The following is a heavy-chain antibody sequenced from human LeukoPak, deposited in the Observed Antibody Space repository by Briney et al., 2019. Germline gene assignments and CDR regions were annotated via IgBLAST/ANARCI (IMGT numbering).Heavy chain of an antibody. CDR1: GVSISSYY. Sequence: PSETLSLTCTVSGVSISSYYWGWIRQPPGKGLEWIGSIYYSGSTYYNPSLKSRVTISVDTSKNQFSLKLSSVTAADTAVYYCALGYCSSTSCNLDNWFDPWGQGTLVTVSS. CDR3: ALGYCSSTSCNLDNWFDP. D-gene: IGHD2-2*01. CDR2: IYYSGST. V-gene: IGHV4-39*01. J-gene: IGHJ5*02.